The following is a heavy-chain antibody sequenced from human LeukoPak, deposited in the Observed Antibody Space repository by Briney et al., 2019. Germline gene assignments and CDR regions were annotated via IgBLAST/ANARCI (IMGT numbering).Heavy chain of an antibody. D-gene: IGHD3-10*01. Sequence: SETLSLTCTVSGGSISSYYWSWIRQPPGKGLEWIGYIYYSGSTNYNPSLKSRVTISVDTSKNQFSLKLSSVTAADTAVYYCASFLWFGELEDRWGQGTLVTVSS. CDR3: ASFLWFGELEDR. V-gene: IGHV4-59*01. CDR2: IYYSGST. CDR1: GGSISSYY. J-gene: IGHJ4*02.